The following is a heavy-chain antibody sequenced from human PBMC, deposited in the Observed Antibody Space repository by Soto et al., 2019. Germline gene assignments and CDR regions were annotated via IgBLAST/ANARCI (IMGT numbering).Heavy chain of an antibody. CDR2: VKSEINGGTI. D-gene: IGHD3-16*01. Sequence: EVQLVESGGGLVKPGESLTLSCAASGFTFNGAWMNWVRQAPGKGLEWVGRVKSEINGGTIDYAAPVKGRFTISRDDSRNTLYLQMNSLNTEDTAFYYCSADLPVCGAYAFDYWGQGTLVTVSS. V-gene: IGHV3-15*07. CDR3: SADLPVCGAYAFDY. J-gene: IGHJ4*02. CDR1: GFTFNGAW.